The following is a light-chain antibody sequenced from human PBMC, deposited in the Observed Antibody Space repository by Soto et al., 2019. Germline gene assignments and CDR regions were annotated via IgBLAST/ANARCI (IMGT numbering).Light chain of an antibody. CDR3: SSFTSSTTWV. V-gene: IGLV2-14*01. CDR1: RDDVGAYNY. Sequence: QSALTQPASVSGSPGQSITISCTGTRDDVGAYNYVSWYQQHPGKAPKLMISEVANRPSGVSNRFSGSKSGNTASLTISGLQAEDEADYYCSSFTSSTTWVFGGGTQLTVL. J-gene: IGLJ3*02. CDR2: EVA.